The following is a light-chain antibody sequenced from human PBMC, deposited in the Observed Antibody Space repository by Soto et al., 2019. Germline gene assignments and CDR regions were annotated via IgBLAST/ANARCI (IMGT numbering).Light chain of an antibody. Sequence: NFMLTQPHSVSESPGKTVTISCTGSSGSIASNSVQWYQQRPGSAPTTVIYGNNQRPSGVPDRFSGSIDSSSNSASLTISGLKTEDEADYYCQSYDSSNSWVFGGGTKLTVL. CDR1: SGSIASNS. J-gene: IGLJ3*02. CDR3: QSYDSSNSWV. CDR2: GNN. V-gene: IGLV6-57*02.